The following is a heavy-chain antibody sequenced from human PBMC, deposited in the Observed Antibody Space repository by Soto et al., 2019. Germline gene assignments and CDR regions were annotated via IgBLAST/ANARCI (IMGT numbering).Heavy chain of an antibody. CDR3: TRGGDDYKNGH. Sequence: QVQLQESGPGLVKPSETLSLTCTVPGGSVNSGTYYCSWIRQPPGKGLEWIGFIHYSGSTNYNPSLKSRVTMSVDTSKNRFSLKLTSVNAADTAVYYCTRGGDDYKNGHWGQGTLVTVSS. CDR2: IHYSGST. J-gene: IGHJ4*02. V-gene: IGHV4-61*01. D-gene: IGHD4-4*01. CDR1: GGSVNSGTYY.